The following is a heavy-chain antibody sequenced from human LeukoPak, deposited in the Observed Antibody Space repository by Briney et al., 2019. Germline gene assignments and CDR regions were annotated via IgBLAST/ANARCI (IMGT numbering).Heavy chain of an antibody. D-gene: IGHD6-19*01. CDR3: ARDRGGSGWTFDY. Sequence: SGTLSLTCTVSGGSISSYYWGWIRQPPGKGLEWIGSIYYSGSTYYNPSLKSRVTISIDTSKNQFSLKLSSVTAADTAVYYCARDRGGSGWTFDYWGQGTLVTVSS. V-gene: IGHV4-39*07. J-gene: IGHJ4*02. CDR1: GGSISSYY. CDR2: IYYSGST.